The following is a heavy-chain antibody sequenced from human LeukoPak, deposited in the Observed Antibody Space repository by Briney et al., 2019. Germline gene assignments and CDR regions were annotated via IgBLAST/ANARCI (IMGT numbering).Heavy chain of an antibody. D-gene: IGHD1-14*01. J-gene: IGHJ4*02. CDR3: AKTETGILRRSDYFDY. CDR2: ISWNSGSI. V-gene: IGHV3-9*01. CDR1: GFTFDDYA. Sequence: PGRSLRLSCAASGFTFDDYAMHWVRQAPGKGLEWVSGISWNSGSIGYADSVKGRFTISRDNAKNSLYLQMNSLRAEDTALYYCAKTETGILRRSDYFDYWGQGTLVTVSS.